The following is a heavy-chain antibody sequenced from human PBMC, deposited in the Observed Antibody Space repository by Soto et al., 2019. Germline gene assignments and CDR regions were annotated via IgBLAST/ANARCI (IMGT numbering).Heavy chain of an antibody. CDR1: GYTFTSYD. Sequence: ASVKVSCKASGYTFTSYDINWVRQATGQGLEWMGWMNPNSGNTGYAQKFQGRVTMTRNTSISTAYMEMSSLRSENTAVYNCARGLVERYCSSTSCYDYAFDIWGQGTMVTVSS. V-gene: IGHV1-8*01. J-gene: IGHJ3*02. CDR3: ARGLVERYCSSTSCYDYAFDI. D-gene: IGHD2-2*01. CDR2: MNPNSGNT.